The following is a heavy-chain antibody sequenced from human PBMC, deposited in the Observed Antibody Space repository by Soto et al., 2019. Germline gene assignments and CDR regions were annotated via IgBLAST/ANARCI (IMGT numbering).Heavy chain of an antibody. D-gene: IGHD5-12*01. CDR2: SHQSGNT. Sequence: PSETLSLTCAVSGVSISSHDWWTWVRQPPGKGLEWIGESHQSGNTNYNSSLESRVTISVDKSKNQLSLNLSSVTAADTAVYYWAGDYGGFEARFDPWGQGTLVTVSS. V-gene: IGHV4-4*02. J-gene: IGHJ5*02. CDR1: GVSISSHDW. CDR3: AGDYGGFEARFDP.